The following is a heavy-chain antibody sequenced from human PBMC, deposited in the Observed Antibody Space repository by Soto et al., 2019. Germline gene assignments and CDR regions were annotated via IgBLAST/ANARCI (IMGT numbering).Heavy chain of an antibody. CDR2: VSGSGGST. Sequence: GGSLRLSCAASGFTFSSYAISWVRQAPGKGLEWVSAVSGSGGSTYYADSVKGRFTVSRDNSKNTLYLQMNSLRGEDTAVYYCAKDRSPTYGDFYDYWGLGTLVTVSS. D-gene: IGHD4-17*01. V-gene: IGHV3-23*01. CDR1: GFTFSSYA. J-gene: IGHJ4*02. CDR3: AKDRSPTYGDFYDY.